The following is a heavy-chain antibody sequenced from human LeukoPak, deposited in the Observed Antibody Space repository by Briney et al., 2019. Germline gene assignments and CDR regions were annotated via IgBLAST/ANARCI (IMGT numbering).Heavy chain of an antibody. CDR1: GFTLGSHD. D-gene: IGHD5-18*01. J-gene: IGHJ4*02. Sequence: PGGSLRPSCTASGFTLGSHDMHWVRQTSGEGLEWVAAIASGFQTFYAGSVKGRFTVSREDAKNSLYLQMDSLRAGDTAVYYCVREARGYHYTYFDYWGQGTLVTVSS. CDR2: IASGFQT. CDR3: VREARGYHYTYFDY. V-gene: IGHV3-13*01.